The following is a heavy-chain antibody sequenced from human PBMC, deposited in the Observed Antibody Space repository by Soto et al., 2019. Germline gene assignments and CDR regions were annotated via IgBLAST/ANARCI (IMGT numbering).Heavy chain of an antibody. CDR1: GFTFSSYT. CDR3: AKDLRPDGVWDFDY. CDR2: INRGGRT. V-gene: IGHV3-23*01. Sequence: EVQLLDSGGGLVQPGGSLRLSCAASGFTFSSYTMNWVRQAPGKGLEWVSGINRGGRTYYADSVKGRFTISRDDSKNTLYLQIISLRAEDTAVYYCAKDLRPDGVWDFDYWGQGTLVTVSS. D-gene: IGHD4-17*01. J-gene: IGHJ4*02.